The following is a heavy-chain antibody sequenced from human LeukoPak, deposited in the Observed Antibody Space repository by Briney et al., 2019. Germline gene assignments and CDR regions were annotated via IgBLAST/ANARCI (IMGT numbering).Heavy chain of an antibody. V-gene: IGHV3-53*01. CDR2: IYSGGST. CDR3: ARVRRVPRTNWFDP. D-gene: IGHD3-10*01. J-gene: IGHJ5*02. Sequence: GGSLRLYCAASGFTVSSNYMSWVRQAPGKGLEWVSVIYSGGSTYYADSVKGRFTISRDNSKNTLYLQMNSLRAEDTAVYYCARVRRVPRTNWFDPWGQGTLVTVSS. CDR1: GFTVSSNY.